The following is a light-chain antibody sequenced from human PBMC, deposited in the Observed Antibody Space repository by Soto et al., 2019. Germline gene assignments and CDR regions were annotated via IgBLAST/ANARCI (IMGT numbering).Light chain of an antibody. CDR2: WAS. CDR1: QSVLYSSTDKNY. V-gene: IGKV4-1*01. CDR3: QQHYSTPRT. Sequence: DIVMTQSPDSLAVSLGERATINCKSSQSVLYSSTDKNYLAWYQLKPGQPPKLLIYWASTRESGVPDRFSGSGSGTDFTLTISSLQAEDVAVYSCQQHYSTPRTFDQGTKVEIK. J-gene: IGKJ1*01.